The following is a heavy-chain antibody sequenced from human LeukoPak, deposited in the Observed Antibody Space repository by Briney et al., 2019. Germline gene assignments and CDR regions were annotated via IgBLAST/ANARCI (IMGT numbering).Heavy chain of an antibody. D-gene: IGHD6-13*01. V-gene: IGHV3-30*18. CDR2: ISYDGSNK. J-gene: IGHJ4*02. Sequence: PGRSLRLSCAASVFTFSSYGMHWVRQAPGKGLEWVAVISYDGSNKYYADSVKGRFTISRYNYKNTLYLQMNSLRAEDTAVYYCAKESSSSWLDYWGQGTLVTVSS. CDR3: AKESSSSWLDY. CDR1: VFTFSSYG.